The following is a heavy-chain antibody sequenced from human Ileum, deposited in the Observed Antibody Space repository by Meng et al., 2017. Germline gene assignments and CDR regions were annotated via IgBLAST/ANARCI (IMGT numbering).Heavy chain of an antibody. V-gene: IGHV6-1*01. Sequence: SETLSLTCAISGDSVSRDIGWNWIRQSPSRGLEWLGRTYYRSKWYNDYAVSVKSRITIKSGTFKNQFSLQLNSVTPEDTAVYYCARGWLKSAFDYWGQGTLVTVSS. CDR2: TYYRSKWYN. J-gene: IGHJ4*02. CDR3: ARGWLKSAFDY. CDR1: GDSVSRDIG. D-gene: IGHD5-24*01.